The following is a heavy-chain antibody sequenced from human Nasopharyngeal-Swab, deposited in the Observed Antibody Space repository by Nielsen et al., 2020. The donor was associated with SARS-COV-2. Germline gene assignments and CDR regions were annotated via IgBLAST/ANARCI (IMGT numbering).Heavy chain of an antibody. CDR2: IKQDGSEK. V-gene: IGHV3-7*01. J-gene: IGHJ6*02. CDR3: ARDHSTPMDV. Sequence: GGSLRLSCAASGFIFSDSAIHWVRQAPGKGLEWVANIKQDGSEKYYVDSVKGRFTISRDNAKNSLYLQMNSLRAEDTAVYYCARDHSTPMDVWGQGTTVTVSS. D-gene: IGHD6-13*01. CDR1: GFIFSDSA.